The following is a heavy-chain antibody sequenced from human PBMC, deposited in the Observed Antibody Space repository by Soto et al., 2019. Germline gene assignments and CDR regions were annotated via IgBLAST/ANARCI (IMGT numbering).Heavy chain of an antibody. Sequence: QVQLVQSGAEVKKPGSSVKVSCKASGGTFSSYAISWVRQAPGQGLEWMGGIIPIFGTANYAQKFQGRVTITADKATSTAYMELSSLRSEDTAVYYCAREYHLGSGSYYRCFVYYGMDVWGQGTTVTVSS. CDR3: AREYHLGSGSYYRCFVYYGMDV. CDR1: GGTFSSYA. D-gene: IGHD3-10*01. CDR2: IIPIFGTA. V-gene: IGHV1-69*06. J-gene: IGHJ6*02.